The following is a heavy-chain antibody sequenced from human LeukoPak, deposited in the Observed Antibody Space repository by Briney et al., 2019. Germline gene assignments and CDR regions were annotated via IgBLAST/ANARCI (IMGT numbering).Heavy chain of an antibody. D-gene: IGHD3-22*01. CDR1: GFTFSSYW. V-gene: IGHV3-21*01. J-gene: IGHJ4*02. CDR2: ISSSSSYI. CDR3: ARDLSNVVVIRALDY. Sequence: GGSLRLSCAASGFTFSSYWMSWVRQAPGKGLEWVSSISSSSSYIYYADSVKGRFTISRDNAKNSLYLQMNSLRAEDTAVYYCARDLSNVVVIRALDYWGQGTLVTVSS.